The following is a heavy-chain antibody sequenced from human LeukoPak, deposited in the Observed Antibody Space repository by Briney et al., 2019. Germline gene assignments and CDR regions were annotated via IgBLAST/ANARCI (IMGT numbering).Heavy chain of an antibody. CDR3: ARDAYSSVES. CDR1: GFTFSSYW. D-gene: IGHD6-19*01. J-gene: IGHJ4*02. CDR2: INSDGTSS. V-gene: IGHV3-74*01. Sequence: PGGSLRLSCAASGFTFSSYWMHWVRQTPGKGLVWVSRINSDGTSSTYADSAKGRFTISRDNAKNTLYLQMNSLRAEDTAVYYCARDAYSSVESWGQGTLVTVSS.